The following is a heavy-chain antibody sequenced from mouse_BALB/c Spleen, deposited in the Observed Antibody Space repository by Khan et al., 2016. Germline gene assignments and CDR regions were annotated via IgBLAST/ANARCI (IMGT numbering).Heavy chain of an antibody. J-gene: IGHJ4*01. CDR2: IHYSGCT. Sequence: EVQLQESGPDLVKPSQSLSLTCTVTGYSITSGYSWHWIRQFPGNKLEWMGYIHYSGCTKYIPTLKSRISITRDKSKNQFFLQLNSVTPADTATYDCTRSHGYYAMDYWGQGTSVTVSS. CDR1: GYSITSGYS. V-gene: IGHV3-1*02. CDR3: TRSHGYYAMDY.